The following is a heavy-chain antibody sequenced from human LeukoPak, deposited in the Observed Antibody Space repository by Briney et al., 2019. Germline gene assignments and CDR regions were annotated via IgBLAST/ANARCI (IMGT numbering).Heavy chain of an antibody. CDR3: AKLPCLAVGYYFDY. CDR1: GFTFSSYA. Sequence: PGGSLRLFCAASGFTFSSYAMSWVRQAPGKGLEWVSAISGSGGSTYHADSVKGRFTISRDNSKNTLYLQMNSLTGEDPAVYYCAKLPCLAVGYYFDYWGQGTLVTVSS. D-gene: IGHD2-15*01. CDR2: ISGSGGST. J-gene: IGHJ4*02. V-gene: IGHV3-23*01.